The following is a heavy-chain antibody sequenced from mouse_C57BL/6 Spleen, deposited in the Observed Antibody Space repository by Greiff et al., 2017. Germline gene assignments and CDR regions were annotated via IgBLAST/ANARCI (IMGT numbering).Heavy chain of an antibody. Sequence: QVQLQQSGAELVRPGSSVKLSCKASGYTFTSYWMHWVKQRPIQGLEWIGNIDPSDSETHYNQKFKDKATLTVDKSSSTSYMQLSSLTSEDSAVYYSVGGVRRNYAMDYWGQGTSVTVSS. CDR3: VGGVRRNYAMDY. CDR1: GYTFTSYW. V-gene: IGHV1-52*01. D-gene: IGHD2-14*01. CDR2: IDPSDSET. J-gene: IGHJ4*01.